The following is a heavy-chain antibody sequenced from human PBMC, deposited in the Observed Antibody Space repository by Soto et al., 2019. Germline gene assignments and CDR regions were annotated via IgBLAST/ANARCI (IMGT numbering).Heavy chain of an antibody. J-gene: IGHJ6*02. CDR1: GGSISSDGNY. D-gene: IGHD3-10*01. V-gene: IGHV4-31*03. CDR2: IYYSGST. Sequence: QVQLQESGPGLVKSSQTLSLTCTVSGGSISSDGNYWSWIRQHSGKGLEWIGYIYYSGSTNYNPSLKSRVTISVDTSKNHFSLKLNSVTAADTAVYYCARARMVRGIIYYYGMDVWGQGTTVTVSS. CDR3: ARARMVRGIIYYYGMDV.